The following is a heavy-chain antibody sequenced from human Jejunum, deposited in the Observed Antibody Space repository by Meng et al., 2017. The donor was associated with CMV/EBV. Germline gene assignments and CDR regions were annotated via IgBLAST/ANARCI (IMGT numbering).Heavy chain of an antibody. Sequence: QVQLVQSGPEVKMPGASVKVSCKASGYTFNDYYIHWVRQVPGQGPEWKGRISPKTAGTNYAPKFQGRVSLARDTSINTAYMQISRLTSDDTAIYYCARDETSLGTRSDFWGQGTLVTVSS. J-gene: IGHJ1*01. V-gene: IGHV1-2*06. CDR1: GYTFNDYY. D-gene: IGHD2-21*02. CDR3: ARDETSLGTRSDF. CDR2: ISPKTAGT.